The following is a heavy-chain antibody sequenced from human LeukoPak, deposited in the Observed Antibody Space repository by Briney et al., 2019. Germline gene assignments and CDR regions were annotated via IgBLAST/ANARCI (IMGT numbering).Heavy chain of an antibody. Sequence: GASVKVSCKASGYTXTGYYMHWVRQAPGQGLEWMGWINPNSGGTNYAQKFQGRVTMTRDTSNSTAYMELSRLRSDDTAVYYCARDGVGYYDSSGYYYFQHWGQGTLVTVSS. CDR3: ARDGVGYYDSSGYYYFQH. CDR2: INPNSGGT. J-gene: IGHJ1*01. V-gene: IGHV1-2*02. CDR1: GYTXTGYY. D-gene: IGHD3-22*01.